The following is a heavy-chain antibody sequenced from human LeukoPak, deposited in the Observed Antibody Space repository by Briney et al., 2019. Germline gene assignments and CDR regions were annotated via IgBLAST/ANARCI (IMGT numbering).Heavy chain of an antibody. Sequence: GGSLRLSCVGSGFTLSNHWMTWVRQAPGKGPEWVANIKGDGSEEYYVESVKGRFCISRDNTKNAVYLQMNSLRIEDTALYYCEAYGSVWGQGIPVAVSS. V-gene: IGHV3-7*03. CDR1: GFTLSNHW. J-gene: IGHJ4*02. CDR3: EAYGSV. CDR2: IKGDGSEE. D-gene: IGHD3-10*01.